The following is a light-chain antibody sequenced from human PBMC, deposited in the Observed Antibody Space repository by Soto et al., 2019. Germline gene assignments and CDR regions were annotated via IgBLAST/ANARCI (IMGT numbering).Light chain of an antibody. Sequence: DIQMTQSPSSLSACFGDRDTITCRAGQSISSYLNWYQQKQGKAPNILIRRAASLERGVPSRFSGSGSGTDFTLTISSLQPEDSDTYFCQQSFISPLTFGGGTKVDI. J-gene: IGKJ4*01. CDR3: QQSFISPLT. CDR2: RAA. V-gene: IGKV1-39*01. CDR1: QSISSY.